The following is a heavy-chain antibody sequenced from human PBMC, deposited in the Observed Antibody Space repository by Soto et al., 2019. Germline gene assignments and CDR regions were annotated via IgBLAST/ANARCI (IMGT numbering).Heavy chain of an antibody. D-gene: IGHD6-13*01. V-gene: IGHV4-4*02. Sequence: PSEARSHSCAVSGGSISRSNWWSWVRQPPGKGLEWIREIYHSGSTNYNPSLKSRVTISVDKSKNQFSLKLSSVTAADTAVYYCARLGQQAGSDQYPYYIMDAWGQGPTVT. J-gene: IGHJ6*02. CDR3: ARLGQQAGSDQYPYYIMDA. CDR1: GGSISRSNW. CDR2: IYHSGST.